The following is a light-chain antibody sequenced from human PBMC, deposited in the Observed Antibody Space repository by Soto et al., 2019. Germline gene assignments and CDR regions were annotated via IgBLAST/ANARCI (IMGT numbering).Light chain of an antibody. J-gene: IGKJ2*01. CDR3: QQRSNWPSYT. CDR1: QSVSSY. CDR2: DAS. Sequence: EIVLTQSPATLSLSPGERATLSCRASQSVSSYLAWYQQKPGQAPRLLIYDASNRATGIPARFSGSGPGTDLTLTISSLAPEDFAVYYCQQRSNWPSYTFGQGTKLEIK. V-gene: IGKV3-11*01.